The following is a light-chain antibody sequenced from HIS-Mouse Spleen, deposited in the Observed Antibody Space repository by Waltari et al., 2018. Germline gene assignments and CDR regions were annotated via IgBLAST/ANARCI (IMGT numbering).Light chain of an antibody. CDR3: QQRSNWI. J-gene: IGKJ4*01. CDR1: QSVSSY. CDR2: DAS. V-gene: IGKV3-11*01. Sequence: EIVLTQSPATLSLSPGERATPSCRASQSVSSYLAWYQQKPGQAPRLLIYDASNRATGIPARFSGSGSGTDFTLTISSLEPEDFAVYYCQQRSNWIFGGGTKVEIK.